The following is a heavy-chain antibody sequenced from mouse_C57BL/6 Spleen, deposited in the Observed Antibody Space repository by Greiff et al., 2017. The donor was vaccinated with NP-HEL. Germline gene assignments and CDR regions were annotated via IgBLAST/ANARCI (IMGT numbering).Heavy chain of an antibody. CDR1: GYTFTSYW. CDR2: IHPNSGST. D-gene: IGHD2-14*01. CDR3: ARVGVREYFDV. J-gene: IGHJ1*03. Sequence: VQLQQSGAELVKPGASVKLSCKASGYTFTSYWMHWVKQRPGQGLEWIGMIHPNSGSTNYNEKFKSKATLTVDKSSSTAYMQLSSLTSEDSAVYYCARVGVREYFDVWGTGTTVTVSS. V-gene: IGHV1-64*01.